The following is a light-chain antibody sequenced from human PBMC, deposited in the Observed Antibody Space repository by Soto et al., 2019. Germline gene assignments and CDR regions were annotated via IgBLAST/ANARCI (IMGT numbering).Light chain of an antibody. J-gene: IGLJ1*01. CDR1: SGDDGGYKS. CDR2: EVS. CDR3: ISSRVSAYV. Sequence: QSVLTQPASVSGSHGQSITISCTGTSGDDGGYKSVTWNQHHPGKDPKLMIEEVSNRPSGVADRFSGSKSGNTAPLTISGLQAEDEADYYCISSRVSAYVCGTGAKVTV. V-gene: IGLV2-14*01.